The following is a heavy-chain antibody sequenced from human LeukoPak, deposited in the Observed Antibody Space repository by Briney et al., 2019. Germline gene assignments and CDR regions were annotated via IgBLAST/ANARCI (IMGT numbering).Heavy chain of an antibody. CDR1: GDSISSYY. CDR2: IYYSGST. J-gene: IGHJ4*02. CDR3: AREQWFGEFHFDY. D-gene: IGHD3-10*01. Sequence: PSETLSLTCTVSGDSISSYYWNWIRQPPGKGLEWIGYIYYSGSTNYNPSLKSRVTISVDTSKNQFSLKLSSVTAADTAVYYCAREQWFGEFHFDYWGQGTLVSVSS. V-gene: IGHV4-59*12.